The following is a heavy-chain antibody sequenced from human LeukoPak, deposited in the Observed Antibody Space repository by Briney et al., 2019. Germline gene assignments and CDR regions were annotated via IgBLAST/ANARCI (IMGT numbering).Heavy chain of an antibody. V-gene: IGHV4-39*07. CDR3: ARGGGYQLPHPFFDY. Sequence: PSETLSLTCTVSGGSISSRSYYWGWIRQPPGRGLEWIGTIYYSGSTYYNPSLKSRVTISVDTSNNQFSLKLSSVTAADTAVYYCARGGGYQLPHPFFDYWGQGTLVTVSS. D-gene: IGHD2-2*01. J-gene: IGHJ4*02. CDR2: IYYSGST. CDR1: GGSISSRSYY.